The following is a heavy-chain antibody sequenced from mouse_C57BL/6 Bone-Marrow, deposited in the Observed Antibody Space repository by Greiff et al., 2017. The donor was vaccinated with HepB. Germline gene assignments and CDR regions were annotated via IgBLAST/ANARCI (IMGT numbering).Heavy chain of an antibody. Sequence: QVQLQQSGPELVKPGASVKISCKASGYAFSSSWMNWVKQRPGKGLEWIGRIYPGDGDTNYNGKFKGKATLTADKSSSTAYMQLSSLTSEDSAVYFCASYYYGSRQRYAMDYWGQGTSVTVSS. J-gene: IGHJ4*01. CDR3: ASYYYGSRQRYAMDY. V-gene: IGHV1-82*01. D-gene: IGHD1-1*01. CDR1: GYAFSSSW. CDR2: IYPGDGDT.